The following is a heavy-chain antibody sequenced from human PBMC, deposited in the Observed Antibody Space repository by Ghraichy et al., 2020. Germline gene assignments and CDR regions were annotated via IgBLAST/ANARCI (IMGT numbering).Heavy chain of an antibody. Sequence: SVKVSCKASGGTFSSYAISWVRQAPGQGLEWMGGIIPIFGTANYAQKFQGRVTITADESTSTAYMELSSLRSEDTAVYYCARDPVNKDRYYYYGMDVWGQGTTVTVSS. CDR1: GGTFSSYA. V-gene: IGHV1-69*13. CDR2: IIPIFGTA. J-gene: IGHJ6*02. CDR3: ARDPVNKDRYYYYGMDV.